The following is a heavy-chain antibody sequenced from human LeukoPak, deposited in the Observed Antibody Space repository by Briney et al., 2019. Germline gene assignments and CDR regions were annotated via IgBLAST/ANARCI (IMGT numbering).Heavy chain of an antibody. D-gene: IGHD3-22*01. J-gene: IGHJ4*02. Sequence: SEALSLTCTVSGGSISSGGYYWSWIRQHPGKGLEWIGYMYYTGNTYYNPSLKSRGTISVDTSKNQFSLKLTSVTAADTAVYYCASAFSGYGLPGYWGQGTLVTVSS. V-gene: IGHV4-31*03. CDR2: MYYTGNT. CDR1: GGSISSGGYY. CDR3: ASAFSGYGLPGY.